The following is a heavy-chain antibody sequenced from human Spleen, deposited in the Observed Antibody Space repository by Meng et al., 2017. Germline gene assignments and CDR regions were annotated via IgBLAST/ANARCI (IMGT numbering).Heavy chain of an antibody. CDR1: GFTFSSYW. Sequence: GGSLRLSCAASGFTFSSYWMSWVRQGPGKGLVWVANIKHDESEKYYVDSVKGRFTISRDNAKSSLYLQMNSLRAEDTAVYYCASDWADSYSSGWYNAFDIWGQGTMVTVSS. CDR3: ASDWADSYSSGWYNAFDI. V-gene: IGHV3-7*01. CDR2: IKHDESEK. J-gene: IGHJ3*02. D-gene: IGHD6-19*01.